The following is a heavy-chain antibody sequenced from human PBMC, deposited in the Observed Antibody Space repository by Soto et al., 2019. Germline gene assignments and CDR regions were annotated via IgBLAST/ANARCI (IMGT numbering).Heavy chain of an antibody. J-gene: IGHJ6*03. CDR2: INPNGGAT. CDR1: GDSFNDYY. CDR3: VRESGGATATLDYYYFYMDV. D-gene: IGHD5-12*01. Sequence: VQLAQSGAEVKKPGASVKVSCKTSGDSFNDYYIHWVRQAPGQGLEWMGWINPNGGATKYAQKFQGRVTVTRDTSIRTVYMELSSLRSDDTAVYYCVRESGGATATLDYYYFYMDVWGKGTTVTVSS. V-gene: IGHV1-2*02.